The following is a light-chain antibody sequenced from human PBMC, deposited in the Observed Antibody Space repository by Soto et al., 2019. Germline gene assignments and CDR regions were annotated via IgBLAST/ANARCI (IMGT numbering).Light chain of an antibody. CDR1: SRDVGNYNF. CDR3: CSYASSATFL. V-gene: IGLV2-23*02. J-gene: IGLJ2*01. CDR2: ENS. Sequence: QSALTQPASVSGSPGQSITISCTGTSRDVGNYNFVSWYQQYPGKAPKLMIYENSNRPSGVSNRFSGSKSGNTASLSIPGLLAEDEADYYCCSYASSATFLFGGGTKLTVL.